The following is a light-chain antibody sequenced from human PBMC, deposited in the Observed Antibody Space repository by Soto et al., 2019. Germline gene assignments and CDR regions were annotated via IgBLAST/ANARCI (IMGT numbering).Light chain of an antibody. CDR1: QSVRGY. CDR3: QQRSNWSPSLT. CDR2: NTS. V-gene: IGKV3-11*01. J-gene: IGKJ4*01. Sequence: EIGLTQSPATLSLSPGGRATLSCRASQSVRGYLAWYQQSPGQAPRLLLYNTSNRATGIPARFSGSGSGTDFTLTISSLEPEDFAVYYCQQRSNWSPSLTFGVRTKVDSK.